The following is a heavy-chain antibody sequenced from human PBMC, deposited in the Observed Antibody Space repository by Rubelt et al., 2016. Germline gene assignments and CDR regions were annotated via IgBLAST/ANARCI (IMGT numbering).Heavy chain of an antibody. V-gene: IGHV3-23*01. CDR2: IFSGGYT. Sequence: EGQLLESGGGLVQPGGSLRLSCAASGFAFSNYAMSWVRLAPGKGLEWVSGIFSGGYTLYADSVKGRFSISRDNSKNTLHLQMDGLRGEDTATYYCAKDHSRDGPGAWGQGTLVTVSS. J-gene: IGHJ5*02. CDR1: GFAFSNYA. D-gene: IGHD5-24*01. CDR3: AKDHSRDGPGA.